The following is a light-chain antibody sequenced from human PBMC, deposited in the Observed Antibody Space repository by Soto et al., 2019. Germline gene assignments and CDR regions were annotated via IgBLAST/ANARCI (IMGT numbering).Light chain of an antibody. J-gene: IGKJ2*01. CDR1: QTVSRH. CDR2: DIS. CDR3: QQRIWPRIT. Sequence: DIVLTQTPAILSLSPGERATCSCWASQTVSRHLAWYHQKPGQAPRLLIYDISYRATGIPARFSGSGSGTGFTLTISSLEAEDSGVYYCQQRIWPRITFGQGTKLEI. V-gene: IGKV3-11*01.